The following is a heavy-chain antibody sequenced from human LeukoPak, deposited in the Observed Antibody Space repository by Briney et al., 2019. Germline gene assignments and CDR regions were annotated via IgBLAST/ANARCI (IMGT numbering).Heavy chain of an antibody. Sequence: GASVKVSRKASGYTFTNYVINWVGQAPGQGLEWVGWISAYNGNTNYTQKFQGRLTITMDTSTSTAYMELRSLRSDDTAVYFCAREHIFERSRVDYWGQGTLVTVSS. J-gene: IGHJ4*02. CDR1: GYTFTNYV. CDR3: AREHIFERSRVDY. CDR2: ISAYNGNT. D-gene: IGHD2-21*01. V-gene: IGHV1-18*04.